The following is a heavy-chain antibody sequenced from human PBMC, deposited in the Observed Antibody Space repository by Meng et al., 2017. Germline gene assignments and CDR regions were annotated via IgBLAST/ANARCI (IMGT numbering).Heavy chain of an antibody. CDR3: ATTVLTYYYDSSGYYRDEGER. Sequence: GESLKISCKGSGYSFTSYWIGWVRQMPGKGLEWMGIIYPGDSDTRYSPSFQGQVTISADKSISTAYLQWSSLKASDTAMYYCATTVLTYYYDSSGYYRDEGERGGKG. CDR2: IYPGDSDT. D-gene: IGHD3-22*01. J-gene: IGHJ6*03. CDR1: GYSFTSYW. V-gene: IGHV5-51*01.